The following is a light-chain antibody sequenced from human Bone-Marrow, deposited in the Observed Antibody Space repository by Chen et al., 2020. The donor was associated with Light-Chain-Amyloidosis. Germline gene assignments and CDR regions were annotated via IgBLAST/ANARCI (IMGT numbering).Light chain of an antibody. CDR3: RVRGRSSDRAV. V-gene: IGLV3-21*02. CDR1: NIGSTS. J-gene: IGLJ3*02. CDR2: DDS. Sequence: SYVLTQPSSVSVAPGQTATIACGGNNIGSTSVHWYQQTPGQAPLLVVYDDSDRPSGVPERLSGATCGTAATLPISRVEGVDEADYYCRVRGRSSDRAVFGGGTRLTVL.